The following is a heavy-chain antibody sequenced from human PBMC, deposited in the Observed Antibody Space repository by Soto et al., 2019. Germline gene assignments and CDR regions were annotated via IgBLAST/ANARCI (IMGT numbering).Heavy chain of an antibody. Sequence: ASVKVSCKASGYTFTSYGISWVRQAPGQGLEWMGWIGAYNGNTNYAQKLQGRVTMTTDTSTSTAYMELRSLRSDDTAVYYCARDLRTYDSSGYYYRYFDYWGQGTLVTVSS. V-gene: IGHV1-18*01. J-gene: IGHJ4*02. D-gene: IGHD3-22*01. CDR1: GYTFTSYG. CDR3: ARDLRTYDSSGYYYRYFDY. CDR2: IGAYNGNT.